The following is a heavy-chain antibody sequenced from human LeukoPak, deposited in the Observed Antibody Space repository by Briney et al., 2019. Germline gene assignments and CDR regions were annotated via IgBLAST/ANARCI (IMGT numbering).Heavy chain of an antibody. CDR1: GFTLSGYS. CDR3: ARDPRGAAGTYGMDV. Sequence: AGGSLRLSCAASGFTLSGYSMDWVRQAPGKGLEWVSSISSSSNYVFYADSVKGRITISRDNAKNSLYLQINSLRAEDTAVYYCARDPRGAAGTYGMDVWGQGTTVTVSS. D-gene: IGHD6-13*01. V-gene: IGHV3-21*01. CDR2: ISSSSNYV. J-gene: IGHJ6*02.